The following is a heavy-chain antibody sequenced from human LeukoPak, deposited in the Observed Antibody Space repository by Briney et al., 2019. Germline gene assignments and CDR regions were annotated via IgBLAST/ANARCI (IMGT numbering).Heavy chain of an antibody. D-gene: IGHD3-10*01. CDR2: TYYRSKWYN. Sequence: SQTLSLTCAISGDSVSSNSAGWHWIRQSPSRGLEWLGRTYYRSKWYNDDAVSVKSRITINPDTAKNQFSLQLNSVTPEDTALYYCARGGLVRGVIKGDFDYWGQGTLVTVSS. CDR3: ARGGLVRGVIKGDFDY. J-gene: IGHJ4*02. CDR1: GDSVSSNSAG. V-gene: IGHV6-1*01.